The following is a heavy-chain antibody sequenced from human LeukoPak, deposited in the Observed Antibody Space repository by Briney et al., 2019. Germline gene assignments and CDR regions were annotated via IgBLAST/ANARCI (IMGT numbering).Heavy chain of an antibody. Sequence: GGSLRLSCAASGFTFSTYGMHWVRQAPGKGLEWVAVISYDGSSKFYTDSVKGRFTISRDNFKNTLYLQMNSLRPEDTAVYYCAKDGGKAAAGTFDYWGQGTLVTVSS. CDR2: ISYDGSSK. V-gene: IGHV3-30*18. CDR1: GFTFSTYG. J-gene: IGHJ4*02. D-gene: IGHD6-13*01. CDR3: AKDGGKAAAGTFDY.